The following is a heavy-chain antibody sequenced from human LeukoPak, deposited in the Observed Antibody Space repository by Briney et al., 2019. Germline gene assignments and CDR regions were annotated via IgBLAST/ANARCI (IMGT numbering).Heavy chain of an antibody. Sequence: ASVKVSCKASGYTFTSYGITWVRQAPGQGLEWMGWISAYNGNTNYAQKLQGRVTMTTDTSTSTAYMELRSLRSDDTAVYYCARDLHYGDYEDYWGQGTLVTVPS. CDR1: GYTFTSYG. CDR3: ARDLHYGDYEDY. CDR2: ISAYNGNT. V-gene: IGHV1-18*01. J-gene: IGHJ4*02. D-gene: IGHD4-17*01.